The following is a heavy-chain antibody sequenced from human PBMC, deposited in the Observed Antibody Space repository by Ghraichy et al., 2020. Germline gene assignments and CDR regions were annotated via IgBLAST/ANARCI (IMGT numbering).Heavy chain of an antibody. Sequence: WGSLRLSCVASGFTFSDHAMNWVRRAPGKGLEWVASIIGSGVDTYYPDSVKGRVTISRDNSRHTVYLQMNGLRAEDTAVYYCARGTQGSCIGSSCYPLDQWGQGTLVTVSS. J-gene: IGHJ4*02. V-gene: IGHV3-23*01. CDR3: ARGTQGSCIGSSCYPLDQ. CDR1: GFTFSDHA. D-gene: IGHD2-15*01. CDR2: IIGSGVDT.